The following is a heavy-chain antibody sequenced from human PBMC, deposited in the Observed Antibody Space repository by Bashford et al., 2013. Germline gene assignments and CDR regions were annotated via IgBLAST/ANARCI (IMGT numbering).Heavy chain of an antibody. CDR2: INPNGGDT. V-gene: IGHV1-2*02. J-gene: IGHJ5*02. CDR3: ARDSSRDSGWIRLDP. D-gene: IGHD6-19*01. CDR1: GYTLSGY. Sequence: VASVKVSCEASGYTLSGYVHWVRQAPGQGLEWVGRINPNGGDTDFAQKFQGRLTMTRDTSIKTTYMELTSLRSDDTATYYCARDSSRDSGWIRLDPWGQGTLVTVSS.